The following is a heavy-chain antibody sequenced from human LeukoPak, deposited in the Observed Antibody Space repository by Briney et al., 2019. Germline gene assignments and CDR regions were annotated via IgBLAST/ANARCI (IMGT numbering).Heavy chain of an antibody. V-gene: IGHV3-30*18. J-gene: IGHJ2*01. D-gene: IGHD6-19*01. CDR3: AKGRYSSGWNWYFDL. Sequence: GGSLRLSCAASGFTFSSYGMHWVRQAPGKGLEWVAVISYDGSNKDNADSVKGRFTISRDNSKNTLYLQMNSLRAEDTAVYYCAKGRYSSGWNWYFDLWGRGTLVTVSS. CDR1: GFTFSSYG. CDR2: ISYDGSNK.